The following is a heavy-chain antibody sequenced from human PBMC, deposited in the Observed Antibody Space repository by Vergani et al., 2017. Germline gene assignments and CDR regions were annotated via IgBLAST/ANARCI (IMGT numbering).Heavy chain of an antibody. D-gene: IGHD2-2*01. V-gene: IGHV4-39*01. CDR1: GGSISSSSYY. CDR2: IYYSGST. Sequence: QLQLQESGPGLVKPSETLSLTCTVSGGSISSSSYYWGWIRQPPGKGLEWIGSIYYSGSTYYNPSLKSRVTISVDTSKNQFSLKLSSVTAADTAVYYCARWPTGGYCSSTSCRGTVYFDYWGQGTLVTVSS. CDR3: ARWPTGGYCSSTSCRGTVYFDY. J-gene: IGHJ4*02.